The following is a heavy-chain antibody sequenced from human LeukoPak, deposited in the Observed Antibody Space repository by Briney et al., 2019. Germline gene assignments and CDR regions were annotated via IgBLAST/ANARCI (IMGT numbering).Heavy chain of an antibody. CDR1: GYTFTDFSDYY. CDR2: INPNSGAT. Sequence: ASVKVSCRASGYTFTDFSDYYIHWVRQAPGQGLEWMGWINPNSGATYYAHKFQGRVTMTRDTSINPAYMELSRLTSDDTVVYFCVRVSTGWYFDYWGQGTLVSVSS. CDR3: VRVSTGWYFDY. J-gene: IGHJ4*02. D-gene: IGHD6-19*01. V-gene: IGHV1-2*02.